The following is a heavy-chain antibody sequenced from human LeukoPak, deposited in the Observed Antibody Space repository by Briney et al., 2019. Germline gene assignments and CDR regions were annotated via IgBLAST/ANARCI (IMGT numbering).Heavy chain of an antibody. D-gene: IGHD3-10*02. V-gene: IGHV3-71*03. J-gene: IGHJ3*02. CDR3: ARGYVKYAFDI. CDR1: GGSISSGGYY. Sequence: QSSETLSLTCTVSGGSISSGGYYWSWFRQAPGKGLEWVGFIRSKAYGGTTEYAASVKGRFTISRDNSKNTLYLQMNSLRAEDTAVYYCARGYVKYAFDIWGQGTMVTVSS. CDR2: IRSKAYGGTT.